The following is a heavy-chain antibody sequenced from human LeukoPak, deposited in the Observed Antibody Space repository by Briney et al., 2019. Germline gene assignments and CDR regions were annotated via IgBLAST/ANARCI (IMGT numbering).Heavy chain of an antibody. Sequence: ASVKVSCKASGYTFTSYYMHWVQQAPGQGLEWMGIINPSGGSTSYAQKFQGRVTMTRDTSTSTVYMELSSLRSEDTAVYYCARSRLVGADPTPLDYWGQGTLVTVSS. D-gene: IGHD1-26*01. CDR2: INPSGGST. V-gene: IGHV1-46*01. J-gene: IGHJ4*02. CDR1: GYTFTSYY. CDR3: ARSRLVGADPTPLDY.